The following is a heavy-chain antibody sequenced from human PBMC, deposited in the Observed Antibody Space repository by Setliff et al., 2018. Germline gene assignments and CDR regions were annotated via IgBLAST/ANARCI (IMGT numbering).Heavy chain of an antibody. CDR2: IYTSGRT. Sequence: SETLSLTCTVSGGSISNYYWSWIRQPAGKGLEWIGRIYTSGRTNYNPSLKSRVTMSVDTSKNQFSLKRSSVTAADTAVYYCARKGISALSGAFDMWGQGTMVTVSS. CDR1: GGSISNYY. CDR3: ARKGISALSGAFDM. V-gene: IGHV4-4*07. J-gene: IGHJ3*02. D-gene: IGHD1-26*01.